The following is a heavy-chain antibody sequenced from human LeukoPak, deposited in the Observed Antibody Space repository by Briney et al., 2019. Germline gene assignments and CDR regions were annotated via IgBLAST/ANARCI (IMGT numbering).Heavy chain of an antibody. CDR2: INSDASST. Sequence: QPGGSLRLSCAASRITFSSYWMHWVRQAPGKGLVWVSRINSDASSTTYADSVKGRFTISRDNAKNTLYLQMNSLRAEDTAVYYCARIGVGGTTRGLYYFDYWGQGTLVTVSS. J-gene: IGHJ4*02. CDR3: ARIGVGGTTRGLYYFDY. V-gene: IGHV3-74*01. CDR1: RITFSSYW. D-gene: IGHD1-26*01.